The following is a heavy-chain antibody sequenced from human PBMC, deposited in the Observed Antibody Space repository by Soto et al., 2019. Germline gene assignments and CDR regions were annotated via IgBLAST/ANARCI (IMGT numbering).Heavy chain of an antibody. Sequence: LEILSHTSLVADGSRDSCNYYCGMIRKPPGKDLEWIGAICYTGNTFYNPSLESRVSMSIDTSRKQFSLRLSSVIAADTAIYYCARLDNTGAYQSFDYWGQGTLVTVSS. CDR2: ICYTGNT. CDR1: DGSRDSCNYY. CDR3: ARLDNTGAYQSFDY. J-gene: IGHJ4*02. V-gene: IGHV4-39*01. D-gene: IGHD7-27*01.